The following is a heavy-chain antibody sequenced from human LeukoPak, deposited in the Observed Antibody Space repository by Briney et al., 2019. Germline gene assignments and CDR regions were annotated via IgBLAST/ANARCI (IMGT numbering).Heavy chain of an antibody. CDR3: AIDIVVVTDATDDY. D-gene: IGHD2-2*01. J-gene: IGHJ4*02. CDR2: ISSSGSTI. Sequence: PGGSLRLSCAASGFTFSSYEMNWVRQAPGKGLEWVSYISSSGSTIYYADSVKGRFTISRDNAKNSLYLQMNSLRAEDTAVYYCAIDIVVVTDATDDYWGQGTLVTVSS. V-gene: IGHV3-48*03. CDR1: GFTFSSYE.